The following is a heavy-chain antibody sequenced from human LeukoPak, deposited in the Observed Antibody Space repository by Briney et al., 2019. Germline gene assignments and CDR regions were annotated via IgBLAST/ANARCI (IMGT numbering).Heavy chain of an antibody. CDR2: ISSSSSYI. CDR1: GFTFSSYS. V-gene: IGHV3-21*01. J-gene: IGHJ6*03. Sequence: GGSLRLSCAASGFTFSSYSMNWVRQAPGKGLEWVSSISSSSSYIYYADSVKGRFTISRDNSKNTLYLQMNSLRAEDTAVYYCARDAVYKLLYYYYYYMDVWGKGTTVTVSS. D-gene: IGHD6-6*01. CDR3: ARDAVYKLLYYYYYYMDV.